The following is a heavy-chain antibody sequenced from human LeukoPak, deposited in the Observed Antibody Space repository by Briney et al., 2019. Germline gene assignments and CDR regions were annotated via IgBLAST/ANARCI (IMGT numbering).Heavy chain of an antibody. J-gene: IGHJ5*02. CDR1: GGSFSGYY. CDR3: ARGPVRSSGWPFWFDP. V-gene: IGHV4-34*01. CDR2: INHSGST. D-gene: IGHD6-19*01. Sequence: PSETLSLTCAVYGGSFSGYYWSWIRQPPGKGLEWIGEINHSGSTNYNPSLKSRVTISVDTSKNQFSLKLSSVTAADTAVYYCARGPVRSSGWPFWFDPWGQGTLVTVSS.